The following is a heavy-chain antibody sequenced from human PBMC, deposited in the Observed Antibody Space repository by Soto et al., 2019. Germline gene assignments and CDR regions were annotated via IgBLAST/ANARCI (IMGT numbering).Heavy chain of an antibody. CDR3: AAWFGENGYYYYGMDV. CDR1: GGSISSSSYY. J-gene: IGHJ6*02. V-gene: IGHV4-39*01. Sequence: SETLSLTCTVSGGSISSSSYYWGWIRQPPGKGLEWIGSIYYSGSTYYNPSLKSRFTISVDTSKNQFSLKLSSVTAADTAVYYCAAWFGENGYYYYGMDVWGQGTTVTVSS. CDR2: IYYSGST. D-gene: IGHD3-10*01.